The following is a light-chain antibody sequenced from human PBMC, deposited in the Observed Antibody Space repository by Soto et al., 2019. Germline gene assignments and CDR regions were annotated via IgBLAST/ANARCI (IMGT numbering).Light chain of an antibody. CDR1: SSNIGNNY. V-gene: IGLV1-51*01. CDR3: GTWDSSLSAYV. J-gene: IGLJ1*01. CDR2: DNN. Sequence: QSVLTQPPSVSAPPGQKVTISCSGSSSNIGNNYVSWYQQLPGTAPKLLIYDNNKRPSGIPDRFSGSKSGTSATLGITGLQTGDVADYYCGTWDSSLSAYVFGTGTKLTVL.